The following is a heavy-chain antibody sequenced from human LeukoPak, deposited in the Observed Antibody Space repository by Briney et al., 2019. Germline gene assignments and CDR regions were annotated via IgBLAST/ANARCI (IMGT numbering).Heavy chain of an antibody. Sequence: ASVKVSCKASGYTFTGYYMHWVRQAPGQGLEWMGWINPNSGGTNYAQKFQGRVTMTRDTSISTAYMELSRLRSDDTAVYYCARDSSGRDIGRFDYWGQGTLVTVSS. D-gene: IGHD3-9*01. CDR2: INPNSGGT. CDR1: GYTFTGYY. J-gene: IGHJ4*02. V-gene: IGHV1-2*02. CDR3: ARDSSGRDIGRFDY.